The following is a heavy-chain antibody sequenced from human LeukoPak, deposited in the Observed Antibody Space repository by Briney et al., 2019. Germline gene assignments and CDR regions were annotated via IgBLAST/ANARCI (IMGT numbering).Heavy chain of an antibody. CDR2: IRYDGRNK. CDR1: GFTFSTYG. Sequence: GGSLRLSCAASGFTFSTYGMHWVRQAPGKGLEWVAFIRYDGRNKYYADSVKGRFTISRDNSKNTLYLQMNSLRAEDTAVYYCAKGVNTMVRGVDYYYYYMDVWGKGTTVTISS. V-gene: IGHV3-30*02. D-gene: IGHD3-10*01. CDR3: AKGVNTMVRGVDYYYYYMDV. J-gene: IGHJ6*03.